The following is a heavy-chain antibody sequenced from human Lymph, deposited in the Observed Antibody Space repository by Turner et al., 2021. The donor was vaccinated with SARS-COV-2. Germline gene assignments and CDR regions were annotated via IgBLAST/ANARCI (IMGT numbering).Heavy chain of an antibody. J-gene: IGHJ4*02. V-gene: IGHV1-18*01. Sequence: QVQLVQSGAEVQKPGASVKVSCKAAGYTFTSYGISWVRQAPGQGLEWTGWISVYNGNTNYAQKLQGRVTMTTDTSTSTAYMELRSLRSDDTAVYYCARFTASIEVTGRYFDYWGQGTLVTVSS. CDR1: GYTFTSYG. D-gene: IGHD6-19*01. CDR3: ARFTASIEVTGRYFDY. CDR2: ISVYNGNT.